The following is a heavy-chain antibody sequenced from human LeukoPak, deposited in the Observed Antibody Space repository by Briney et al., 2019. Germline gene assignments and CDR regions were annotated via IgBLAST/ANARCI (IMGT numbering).Heavy chain of an antibody. Sequence: SETLSLTCAVSGWTFSGYSLSWIRQPPGKGLEWIGEINHSGSTNYNPSLKSRVTISVDTYKNQFSLKLSSVTAADTAVYYCARGSIPCTTTVKREYFQHWGQGTLVTVSS. CDR1: GWTFSGYS. J-gene: IGHJ1*01. CDR3: ARGSIPCTTTVKREYFQH. D-gene: IGHD4-17*01. CDR2: INHSGST. V-gene: IGHV4-34*01.